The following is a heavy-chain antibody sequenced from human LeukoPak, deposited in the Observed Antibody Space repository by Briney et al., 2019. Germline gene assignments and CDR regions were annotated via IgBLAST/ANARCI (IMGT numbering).Heavy chain of an antibody. CDR2: IYYSGTT. V-gene: IGHV4-39*07. Sequence: PSETLSLTCTVSGGSISSSSYYWGWLRQPPGTGLEWLGSIYYSGTTKYNPSLKSRVTISIDTSKNQFSLKLGSVTAADTAVYYCASSRHIAAGVYYYGMDVWGQGTTVTVSS. J-gene: IGHJ6*02. CDR3: ASSRHIAAGVYYYGMDV. CDR1: GGSISSSSYY. D-gene: IGHD6-13*01.